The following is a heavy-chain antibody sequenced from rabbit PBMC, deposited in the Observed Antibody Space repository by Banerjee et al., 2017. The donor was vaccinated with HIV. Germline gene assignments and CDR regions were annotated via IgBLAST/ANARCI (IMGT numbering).Heavy chain of an antibody. V-gene: IGHV1S45*01. Sequence: QEQLEESGGDLVKPEGSLTLTCTASGFSFSNKYVMCWVRQAPGKGLEWIACIYTGSSSTYYASWAKGRFTISKTSSTTVTLQMTSLTAADTATYFCARDLAGAIGWNFNLWGPGTLVTVS. CDR2: IYTGSSST. CDR1: GFSFSNKYV. D-gene: IGHD4-1*01. J-gene: IGHJ4*01. CDR3: ARDLAGAIGWNFNL.